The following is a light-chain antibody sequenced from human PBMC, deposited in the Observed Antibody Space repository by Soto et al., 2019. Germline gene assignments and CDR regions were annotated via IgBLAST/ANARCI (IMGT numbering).Light chain of an antibody. CDR2: DTS. J-gene: IGKJ4*01. V-gene: IGKV3-11*01. CDR3: QQRSNWPFLT. CDR1: QSVSSN. Sequence: EIVLTQSPATLSLSPGERATLSCRASQSVSSNLAWYQQKPGQAPRLPIYDTSNRATGIPARFSGSGSGTDFTLTISSLEPEDFAVYYCQQRSNWPFLTFGGGTKVDIK.